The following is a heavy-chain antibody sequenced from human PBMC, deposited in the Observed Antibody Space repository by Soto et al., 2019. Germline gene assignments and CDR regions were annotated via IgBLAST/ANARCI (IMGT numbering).Heavy chain of an antibody. V-gene: IGHV1-18*01. CDR1: GYAFTTYG. CDR2: ISAHNGNT. D-gene: IGHD1-1*01. Sequence: QVHLVQSGAEVKKPGASVKVSCKGSGYAFTTYGITWVRQAPGQGLEWMGWISAHNGNTNYGQKLQGRVTVTRDTSTSTAYMELRSLRSDDRDVYYCARGRYGDYWGQGALVTVSS. CDR3: ARGRYGDY. J-gene: IGHJ4*02.